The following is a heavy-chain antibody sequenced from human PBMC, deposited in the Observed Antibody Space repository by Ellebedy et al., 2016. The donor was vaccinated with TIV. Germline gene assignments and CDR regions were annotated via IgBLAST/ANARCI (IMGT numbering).Heavy chain of an antibody. D-gene: IGHD3-22*01. CDR3: ERGRAVITTWFDP. CDR1: GFTFSSYE. CDR2: ISSSGSTI. Sequence: PGGSLRLSCAASGFTFSSYEMNWVRQAPGKGLEWVSYISSSGSTIYYADSVKGRFTISRDNAKNSLYLQMNSLRAEDTAVYYCERGRAVITTWFDPWGQGTLVTVSS. V-gene: IGHV3-48*03. J-gene: IGHJ5*02.